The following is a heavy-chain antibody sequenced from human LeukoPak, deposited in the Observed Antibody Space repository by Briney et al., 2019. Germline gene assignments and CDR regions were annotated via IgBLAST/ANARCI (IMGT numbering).Heavy chain of an antibody. Sequence: GGSLRLSCAASGFTFSSYGMHWVRQAPGKGLGWVAVIWYDGSNKYYADSVKGRFTISRDNSKNTLYLQMNSLRAEDTAVYYCARMMGTFIDYWGQGTLVTVSS. CDR3: ARMMGTFIDY. J-gene: IGHJ4*02. V-gene: IGHV3-33*01. D-gene: IGHD7-27*01. CDR2: IWYDGSNK. CDR1: GFTFSSYG.